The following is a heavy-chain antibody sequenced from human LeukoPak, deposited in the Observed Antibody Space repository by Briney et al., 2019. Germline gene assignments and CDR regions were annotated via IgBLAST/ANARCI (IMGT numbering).Heavy chain of an antibody. Sequence: SETLSLTCAVYGGSFSGYYWSWIRQPPGKGLEWIGEINHSGSTNYNPSLKSRVTISVDTSKNQFSLKLSSVTAADTAVYCCARDLVVVVAATWYFDLWGRGTLVTVSS. CDR3: ARDLVVVVAATWYFDL. V-gene: IGHV4-34*01. D-gene: IGHD2-15*01. CDR2: INHSGST. CDR1: GGSFSGYY. J-gene: IGHJ2*01.